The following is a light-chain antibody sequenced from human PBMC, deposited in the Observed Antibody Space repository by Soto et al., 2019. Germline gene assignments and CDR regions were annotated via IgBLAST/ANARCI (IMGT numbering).Light chain of an antibody. CDR3: QQYNSVFLT. V-gene: IGKV1-27*01. CDR1: QGISNH. CDR2: DAS. J-gene: IGKJ4*01. Sequence: DIEMTHSPSSLSASVGDRVTITCRASQGISNHLAWYQQKPGKVPKVLIYDASTLQSGVSYRFGGSGSGTDFALTISSLQPEDVAIYYCQQYNSVFLTFGGGTKVDIK.